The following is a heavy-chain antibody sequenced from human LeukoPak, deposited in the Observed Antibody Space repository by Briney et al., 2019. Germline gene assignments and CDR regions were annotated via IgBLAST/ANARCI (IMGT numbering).Heavy chain of an antibody. D-gene: IGHD2-21*01. Sequence: PGGSLRLSCAASGFTFSSYGMHWVRQAPGKGLEWVAFIRYDGSNKYYADSVKGRFTISRDNSKNTLYLQMNGLRAEDTAVYYCAKDLWAYCGGDCSGAFDIWGQGTMVTVSS. CDR3: AKDLWAYCGGDCSGAFDI. J-gene: IGHJ3*02. CDR1: GFTFSSYG. V-gene: IGHV3-30*02. CDR2: IRYDGSNK.